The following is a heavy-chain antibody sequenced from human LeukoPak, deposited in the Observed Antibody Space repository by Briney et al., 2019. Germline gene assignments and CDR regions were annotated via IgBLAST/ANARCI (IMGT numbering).Heavy chain of an antibody. D-gene: IGHD5-24*01. CDR2: FYVGGAT. Sequence: PGGSLRLSCAVSGFSVTNNYMSWVRQAPGKGLEWVSVFYVGGATYYADSVKGRFTISRDNSENTLYLQMKSLRAEDTAVYYCARGDGYNFFDYWGQGTLVPVSS. CDR3: ARGDGYNFFDY. J-gene: IGHJ4*02. CDR1: GFSVTNNY. V-gene: IGHV3-53*01.